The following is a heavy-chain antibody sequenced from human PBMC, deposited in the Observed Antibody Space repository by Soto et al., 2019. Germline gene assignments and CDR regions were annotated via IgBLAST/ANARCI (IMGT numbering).Heavy chain of an antibody. CDR2: AYPHAATT. V-gene: IGHV1-46*03. CDR3: ARERERAYYFDP. J-gene: IGHJ5*02. Sequence: QAQVVQSGAEVRAPGASVKVSCKASGYIFTSYYIHWVRQAPGQGLEYLGVAYPHAATTFVAQKFQGRITVTMDTSTSTVHMELTSLTPEDTAVYYCARERERAYYFDPWGQGTLVTVSS. D-gene: IGHD2-8*01. CDR1: GYIFTSYY.